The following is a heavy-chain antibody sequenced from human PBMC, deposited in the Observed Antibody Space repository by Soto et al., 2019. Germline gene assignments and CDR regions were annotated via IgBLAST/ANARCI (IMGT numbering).Heavy chain of an antibody. V-gene: IGHV1-8*02. D-gene: IGHD3-22*01. Sequence: QVQLVQSGAEVKKPGASVKVSCKASGYTVTTYDINWVRQAAGQGLVWMGWMNPNSGNTGYAQKFQGRVTMTRDTSISTAYMELSDLRSEDTAVYYCARGQYFSDSSGYDDYWGQGTQVTVSS. J-gene: IGHJ4*02. CDR2: MNPNSGNT. CDR1: GYTVTTYD. CDR3: ARGQYFSDSSGYDDY.